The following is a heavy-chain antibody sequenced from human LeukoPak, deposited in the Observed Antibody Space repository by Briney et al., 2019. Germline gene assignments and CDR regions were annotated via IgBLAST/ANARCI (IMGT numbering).Heavy chain of an antibody. J-gene: IGHJ4*02. D-gene: IGHD5-18*01. V-gene: IGHV3-53*01. CDR2: IYSGGST. Sequence: GGSLRLSCTASGFTVSSNYMSWVRQAPGKGLEWVSVIYSGGSTYYADSVKGRFTISRDNSKNTLYLQMNSLRAEDTAVYYCARDPGTAMGRALDYWGQGTLVTVSS. CDR1: GFTVSSNY. CDR3: ARDPGTAMGRALDY.